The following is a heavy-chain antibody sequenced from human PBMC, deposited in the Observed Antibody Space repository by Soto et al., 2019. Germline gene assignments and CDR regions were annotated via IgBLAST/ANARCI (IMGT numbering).Heavy chain of an antibody. V-gene: IGHV4-4*02. CDR3: ARTLRFDYYYGLDV. CDR2: TYHSGST. J-gene: IGHJ6*02. Sequence: ETLSLTCDVSGDYINSSIWWTWVLQPPGKALEWIGETYHSGSTNYNPSLKSRVTISVDKSKNQFSLKLTSVTAADTAVYHCARTLRFDYYYGLDVWGQGSTVTVSS. CDR1: GDYINSSIW. D-gene: IGHD3-3*01.